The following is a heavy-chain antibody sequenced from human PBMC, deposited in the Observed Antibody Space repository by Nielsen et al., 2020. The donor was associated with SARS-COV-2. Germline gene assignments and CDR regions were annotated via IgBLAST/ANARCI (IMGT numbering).Heavy chain of an antibody. Sequence: GGSLRLSCAASGFTFDDYAMHWVRQAPGKGLEWVAVISYDGSNKYYADSVKGRFTISRDNSKNTLYLQMNGLRAEDTATYYCARDGRIGYGVYLDYWGQGTPVTVSS. CDR2: ISYDGSNK. J-gene: IGHJ4*02. CDR1: GFTFDDYA. V-gene: IGHV3-30*03. CDR3: ARDGRIGYGVYLDY. D-gene: IGHD5-12*01.